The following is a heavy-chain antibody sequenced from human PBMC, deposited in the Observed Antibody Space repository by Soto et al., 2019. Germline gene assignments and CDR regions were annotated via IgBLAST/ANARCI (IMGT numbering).Heavy chain of an antibody. Sequence: EVQLVQSGAEVKKPGESLKISCKGSGYSFNSYYIGWVRQMPGKGLEWMGIIYPGDSDTTYSPSFQGQVTISADMSINTAYLQWSRLTASDTAMYFCARFGNYGMDVWGQGTTVTVSS. D-gene: IGHD3-10*01. J-gene: IGHJ6*02. CDR1: GYSFNSYY. CDR3: ARFGNYGMDV. CDR2: IYPGDSDT. V-gene: IGHV5-51*01.